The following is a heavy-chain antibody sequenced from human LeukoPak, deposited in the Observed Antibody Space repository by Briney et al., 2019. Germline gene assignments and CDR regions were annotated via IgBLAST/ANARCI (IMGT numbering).Heavy chain of an antibody. J-gene: IGHJ4*02. V-gene: IGHV4-39*01. CDR3: ARVSPKYQLSIDY. CDR1: GDSISGSSYY. Sequence: KPSETLSLTCTVSGDSISGSSYYWGWIRQPPGKGLEWIGSIYYSGSTYYNPSLKSRVTISVDTSKNQFSLKLSSVTAADTAVYYCARVSPKYQLSIDYWGQGTLVTVSS. D-gene: IGHD2-2*01. CDR2: IYYSGST.